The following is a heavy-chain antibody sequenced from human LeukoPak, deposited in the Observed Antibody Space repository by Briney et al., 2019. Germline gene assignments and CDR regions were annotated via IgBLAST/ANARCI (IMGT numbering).Heavy chain of an antibody. J-gene: IGHJ6*03. Sequence: ASVKVSCKASGGTFTSYAISWVGQAPGQGLEWMGGIIPMFGKAKYAQKFQGRVTITADESTSTGYMELSSLRSEDTAVYYCARVLRYCSGGNCYSGGLGYMDVWGKGTTVTISS. CDR1: GGTFTSYA. CDR3: ARVLRYCSGGNCYSGGLGYMDV. V-gene: IGHV1-69*13. D-gene: IGHD2-15*01. CDR2: IIPMFGKA.